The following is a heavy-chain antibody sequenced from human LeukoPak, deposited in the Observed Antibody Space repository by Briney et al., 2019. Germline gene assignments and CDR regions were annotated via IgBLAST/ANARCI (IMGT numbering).Heavy chain of an antibody. V-gene: IGHV4-34*01. CDR1: GGSFSGYY. CDR3: AHTTSGWYLPNCFDP. D-gene: IGHD6-19*01. CDR2: INHSGST. Sequence: SETLSLTCAVYGGSFSGYYWSWIRQPPGKGLEWIGEINHSGSTNYNPSLKSRVAISVDTSKNQFSLKLSSVTAADTAVYYCAHTTSGWYLPNCFDPWAREPWSPSPQ. J-gene: IGHJ5*02.